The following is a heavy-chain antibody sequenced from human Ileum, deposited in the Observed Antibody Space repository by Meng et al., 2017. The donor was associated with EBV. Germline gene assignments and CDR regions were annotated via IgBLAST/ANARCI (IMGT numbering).Heavy chain of an antibody. CDR1: GGSISSGDYY. V-gene: IGHV4-30-4*01. CDR3: ARGYYDSSGYGYWYFDL. D-gene: IGHD3-22*01. J-gene: IGHJ2*01. CDR2: IYYSGST. Sequence: QGRLQESGPGLVKPSQTLSLTCTVSGGSISSGDYYWSWIRQPPGKGLEWIGYIYYSGSTYYNPSLKSRVTISVDTSKNQFSLKLSSVTAADTAVYYCARGYYDSSGYGYWYFDLWGRGTLVTVSS.